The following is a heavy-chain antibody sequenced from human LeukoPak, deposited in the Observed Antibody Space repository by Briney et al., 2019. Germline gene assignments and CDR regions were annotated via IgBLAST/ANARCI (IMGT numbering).Heavy chain of an antibody. J-gene: IGHJ4*02. D-gene: IGHD4-23*01. V-gene: IGHV4-59*01. Sequence: SETLSLTCTVSGASISSFYWNWIRQPPGKGPEWIGYIYNSGSTNYNPSLKSRVTISVDTSKNQFSLKLSSVTAADTAVYYCARDSGNSAYDYWGQGTLVTVSS. CDR2: IYNSGST. CDR1: GASISSFY. CDR3: ARDSGNSAYDY.